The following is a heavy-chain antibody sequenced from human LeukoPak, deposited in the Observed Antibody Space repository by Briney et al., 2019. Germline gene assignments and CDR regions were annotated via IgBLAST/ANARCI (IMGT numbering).Heavy chain of an antibody. D-gene: IGHD2-15*01. CDR3: ARVDIVVVVAATQNAFDI. CDR2: INHSGST. CDR1: GGSFSGYY. V-gene: IGHV4-34*01. J-gene: IGHJ3*02. Sequence: PSETLSLTCAVYGGSFSGYYWSWIRQPPGKGLEWIGEINHSGSTNYNPSLKSRVTISVDTSKNQFSLKLSSVTAADTAVYYCARVDIVVVVAATQNAFDIWGQGTMVTVSS.